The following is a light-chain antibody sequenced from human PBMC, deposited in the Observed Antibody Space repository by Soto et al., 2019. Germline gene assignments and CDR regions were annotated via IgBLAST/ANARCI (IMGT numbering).Light chain of an antibody. V-gene: IGKV3-11*01. J-gene: IGKJ2*01. CDR2: DAS. Sequence: EIVLTQSPATLSLSPGERATLACRASQSVSSSLAWYQQKPGQAPRLLIYDASSRATGLPARFSGSGSGTDFTHTITRLEPEDFAVYYGQQRGYTFGQGTKLESK. CDR3: QQRGYT. CDR1: QSVSSS.